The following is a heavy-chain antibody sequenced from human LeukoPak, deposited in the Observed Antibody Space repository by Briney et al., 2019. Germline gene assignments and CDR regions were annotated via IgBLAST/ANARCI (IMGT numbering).Heavy chain of an antibody. Sequence: SETLSLTCTVSGGSISSSYWSWIRQPPGKGLEWIGYISDSGSTNYNPSLKSRVTISVDTPKNQLFLKLRSVTTADTAVYYCATNSSWFDYWGQGTLVTVSS. J-gene: IGHJ4*02. CDR2: ISDSGST. D-gene: IGHD6-13*01. CDR3: ATNSSWFDY. CDR1: GGSISSSY. V-gene: IGHV4-59*01.